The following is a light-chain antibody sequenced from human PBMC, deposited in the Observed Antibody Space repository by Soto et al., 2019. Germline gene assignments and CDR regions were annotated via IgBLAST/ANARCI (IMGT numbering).Light chain of an antibody. CDR2: GAS. CDR3: QQSHSTPYT. CDR1: QTISNY. V-gene: IGKV1-39*01. Sequence: DIQMTQSPSSLSASVGDRVTITCRPSQTISNYLNWYQQKPGKAPNVLIYGASSLPRRVPSRFSGSGSGTDFTLTVTSLQPEDFATYYCQQSHSTPYTFGQGTKLEIK. J-gene: IGKJ2*01.